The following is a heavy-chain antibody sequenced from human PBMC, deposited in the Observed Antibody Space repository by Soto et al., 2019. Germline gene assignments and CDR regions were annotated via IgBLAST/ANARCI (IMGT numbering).Heavy chain of an antibody. Sequence: EVQLLESGGGLVQPGGSLRLSCAASGFTFGSYAMNWLRQAPGRGLECVSFISGSGRSTYYADSVKGRFTVSRDNSKNTLYLKMNSLRAEDTALYYCAKFRGPSYSYYSVDVWGKGTAVTVSS. V-gene: IGHV3-23*01. D-gene: IGHD3-16*01. CDR3: AKFRGPSYSYYSVDV. CDR2: ISGSGRST. CDR1: GFTFGSYA. J-gene: IGHJ6*03.